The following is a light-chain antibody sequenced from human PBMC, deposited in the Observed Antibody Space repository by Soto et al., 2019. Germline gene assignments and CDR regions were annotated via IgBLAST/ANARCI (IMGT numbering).Light chain of an antibody. CDR1: SSNIGAGYD. V-gene: IGLV1-40*01. CDR2: ANN. CDR3: QSYDSSLSVYV. Sequence: QSALTQPPSVSGAPGQSVTISCNGSSSNIGAGYDVHWYQQIPGTAPKLLIYANNNRPSGLPDRFSGSKSGTSASLAITGLQAEDEADYYCQSYDSSLSVYVFGTGTKVTVL. J-gene: IGLJ1*01.